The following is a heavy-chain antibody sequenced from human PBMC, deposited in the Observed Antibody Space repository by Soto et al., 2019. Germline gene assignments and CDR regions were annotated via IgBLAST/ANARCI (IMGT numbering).Heavy chain of an antibody. V-gene: IGHV6-1*01. J-gene: IGHJ5*02. Sequence: PSQTLSLTCAISGDSVSSNSAAWNWIRQSPSRGLEWLGRTYYRSKWYNDYAVSVKSRITTNPDTSKNQFSLQLNSVTPEDTAVYYCARETREQWLVKGLYNWFDPWGQGTLVTVSS. D-gene: IGHD6-19*01. CDR2: TYYRSKWYN. CDR1: GDSVSSNSAA. CDR3: ARETREQWLVKGLYNWFDP.